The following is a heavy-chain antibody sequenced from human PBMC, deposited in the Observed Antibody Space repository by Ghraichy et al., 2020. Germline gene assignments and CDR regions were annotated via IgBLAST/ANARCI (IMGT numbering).Heavy chain of an antibody. J-gene: IGHJ4*02. CDR2: TYYRSKWYN. V-gene: IGHV6-1*01. CDR1: GDSVSSDSAA. D-gene: IGHD4-17*01. CDR3: AREDFGDYVRWPDFDY. Sequence: SQTLSLTCAISGDSVSSDSAAWNWIRQSPSRGLEWLGRTYYRSKWYNDYAVSVKSRITINQDTSKNQFSLHLDSVTPEDTALYYCAREDFGDYVRWPDFDYWGQGTLVTVSS.